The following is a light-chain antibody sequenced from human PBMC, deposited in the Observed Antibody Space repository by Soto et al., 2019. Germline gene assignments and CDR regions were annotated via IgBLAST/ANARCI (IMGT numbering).Light chain of an antibody. J-gene: IGKJ2*01. V-gene: IGKV3-15*01. CDR1: QRISTE. Sequence: EIVMTQSPATLSVSPGERATLSCRASQRISTELAWYQQKPGQPPRLLIYSASTRATGVPARFTGSGSGSEFTLTISGLQSEDFAVYSCQQGHNWPLTFGQGTRLEI. CDR3: QQGHNWPLT. CDR2: SAS.